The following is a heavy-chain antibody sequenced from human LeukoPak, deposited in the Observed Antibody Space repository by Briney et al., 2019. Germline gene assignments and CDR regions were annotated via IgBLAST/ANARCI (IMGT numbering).Heavy chain of an antibody. Sequence: SETLSLTCTVSSGSITGYYWSWIRQPPGKGLEWLAYVYATGTTNYNPSLKTRATISIDTSKNQLSLTLTSLTATDTAVYYCARVGSGGAWFDFWGQGALVSISS. CDR1: SGSITGYY. J-gene: IGHJ4*02. D-gene: IGHD6-19*01. V-gene: IGHV4-59*01. CDR2: VYATGTT. CDR3: ARVGSGGAWFDF.